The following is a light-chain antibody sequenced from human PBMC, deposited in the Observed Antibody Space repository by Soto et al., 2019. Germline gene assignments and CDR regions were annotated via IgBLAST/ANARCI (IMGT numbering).Light chain of an antibody. J-gene: IGLJ2*01. CDR2: EVR. CDR1: RRDVGGYNY. V-gene: IGLV2-14*01. Sequence: QSALTQPASVSGSPGQSITISCAGTRRDVGGYNYVSWYQQHPGKAPQLIIYEVRNRPSGVSPRFSGSKSGNTASLTISGLQDEEDEDYYCCSYTRSSTLLVFGGGTKLTVL. CDR3: CSYTRSSTLLV.